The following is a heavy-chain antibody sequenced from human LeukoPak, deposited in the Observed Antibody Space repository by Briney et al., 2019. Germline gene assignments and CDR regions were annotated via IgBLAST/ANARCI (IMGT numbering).Heavy chain of an antibody. V-gene: IGHV3-21*01. CDR3: ARARNPELDCSSTSCYWFDP. J-gene: IGHJ5*02. CDR2: ISSSSGYI. CDR1: GFTFSSYT. Sequence: GGSLRLSCAASGFTFSSYTMNWVRQAPGKGLEWVSSISSSSGYIYYADSVKGRFTISRDNAKNSLYLQMNSLRGEDTAVYYCARARNPELDCSSTSCYWFDPWGQGTLVTVSS. D-gene: IGHD2-2*01.